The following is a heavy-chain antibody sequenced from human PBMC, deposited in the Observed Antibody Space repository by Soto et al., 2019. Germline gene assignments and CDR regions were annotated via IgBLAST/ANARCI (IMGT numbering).Heavy chain of an antibody. CDR2: IYTGGST. CDR3: ARSSFRGVTAPGY. CDR1: GFTAGSNF. Sequence: GGPLRLSCAASGFTAGSNFMSWVRQAPGKGLEWVSVIYTGGSTSYADSVKGRFTISRDNSKNTLYLEMNSLRVEDTAVYYCARSSFRGVTAPGYWGQGTLVTVSS. D-gene: IGHD3-16*01. J-gene: IGHJ4*02. V-gene: IGHV3-66*01.